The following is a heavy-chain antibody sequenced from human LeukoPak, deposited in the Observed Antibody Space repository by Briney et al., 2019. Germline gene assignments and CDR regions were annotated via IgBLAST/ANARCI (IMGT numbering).Heavy chain of an antibody. D-gene: IGHD6-13*01. CDR2: IYYSGST. Sequence: PSETLSLTCTVSGGSISSSSYYWGWIRQPPGKGLEWIGSIYYSGSTYYTPSLKSRVTISVDTSKNQFSLKLSSVTAADTAVYYCARFSSSSSYFDYWGQGTLVTVSS. CDR3: ARFSSSSSYFDY. J-gene: IGHJ4*02. CDR1: GGSISSSSYY. V-gene: IGHV4-39*01.